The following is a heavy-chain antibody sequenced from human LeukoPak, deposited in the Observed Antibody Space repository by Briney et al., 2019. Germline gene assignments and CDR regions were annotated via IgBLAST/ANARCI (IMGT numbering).Heavy chain of an antibody. J-gene: IGHJ4*02. V-gene: IGHV3-30*04. Sequence: PGGSLRLSCAASGFTFSSYAMHWVRQAPGKGLERVAVISYDGSNKYYEDSVKGRFTISSDNSKNTLYLQMNSLRAEDTAVYYCAREGGVLRSFDWLASFDYWGQGTLVTVSS. CDR2: ISYDGSNK. CDR3: AREGGVLRSFDWLASFDY. D-gene: IGHD3-9*01. CDR1: GFTFSSYA.